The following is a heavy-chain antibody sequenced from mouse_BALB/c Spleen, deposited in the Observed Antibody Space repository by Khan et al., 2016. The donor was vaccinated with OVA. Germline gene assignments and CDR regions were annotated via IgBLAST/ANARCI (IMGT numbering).Heavy chain of an antibody. V-gene: IGHV5-6-3*01. CDR2: INSNGGST. CDR3: ARMARTIN. Sequence: EVELVESGGGLVQPGGSLKLSCAASGFTFSSYGLSWVRQTPDKRLELVATINSNGGSTYYPDSVKGRITISRDNAKKTLYLQMSSMKSEEPAMYYCARMARTINWGQGTTLTVSS. J-gene: IGHJ2*01. CDR1: GFTFSSYG.